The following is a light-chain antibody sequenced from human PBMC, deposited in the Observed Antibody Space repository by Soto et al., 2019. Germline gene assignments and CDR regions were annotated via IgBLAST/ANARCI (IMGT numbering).Light chain of an antibody. CDR1: SSDVGGYKY. Sequence: QSVLTQPRSVSGSPGQSVTISCTGTSSDVGGYKYVSWYQQKPGKAPKLIIYGVSRWPSGVPNRFSGSKSGNRASLTISGLQAEDEPDYYCCSYAGGPEVFGTGTKVTVL. CDR3: CSYAGGPEV. V-gene: IGLV2-11*01. J-gene: IGLJ1*01. CDR2: GVS.